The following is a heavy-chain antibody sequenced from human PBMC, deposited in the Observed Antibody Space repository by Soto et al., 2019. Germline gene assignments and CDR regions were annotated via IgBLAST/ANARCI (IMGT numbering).Heavy chain of an antibody. CDR1: GFTFSSYW. CDR3: ARGPAASYYYYYGMDV. CDR2: INSDGSST. V-gene: IGHV3-74*01. J-gene: IGHJ6*02. D-gene: IGHD2-2*01. Sequence: GGSLRLSCAASGFTFSSYWMHWVRQAPGKGLVWVSRINSDGSSTSYADSVKGRFTTSRDNAKNTLYLQMNSLRAEDTAVYYCARGPAASYYYYYGMDVWDQGTTVTVSS.